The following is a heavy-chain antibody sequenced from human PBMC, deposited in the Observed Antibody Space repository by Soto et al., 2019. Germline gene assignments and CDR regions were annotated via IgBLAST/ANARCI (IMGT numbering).Heavy chain of an antibody. CDR1: GFTFSSYA. Sequence: GGSLRLSCAASGFTFSSYAMSWVRQAPGKGLEWVSAISGSGGSTYYADSVKGRFTISRDNSKNTLYLQMNSLRAEDTAVYYCAKCPREWLRYLDNNYYYMDVWGKGTTVTVSS. D-gene: IGHD5-12*01. J-gene: IGHJ6*03. V-gene: IGHV3-23*01. CDR3: AKCPREWLRYLDNNYYYMDV. CDR2: ISGSGGST.